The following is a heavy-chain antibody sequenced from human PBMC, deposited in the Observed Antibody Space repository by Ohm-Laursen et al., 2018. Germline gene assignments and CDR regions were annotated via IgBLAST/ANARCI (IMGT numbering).Heavy chain of an antibody. CDR1: GYTFTGYY. CDR2: ISAYNGNT. V-gene: IGHV1-18*04. CDR3: ARDVLFYYDSSGYFDY. Sequence: ASVKVSCKASGYTFTGYYMHWVRQAPGQGLEWMGWISAYNGNTNYAQKLQGRVTMTTDTSTSTAYMELRSLRSDDTAVYYCARDVLFYYDSSGYFDYWGQGTLVTVSS. J-gene: IGHJ4*02. D-gene: IGHD3-22*01.